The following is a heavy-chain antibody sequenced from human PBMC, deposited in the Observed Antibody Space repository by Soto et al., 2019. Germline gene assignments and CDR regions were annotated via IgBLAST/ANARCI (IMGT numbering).Heavy chain of an antibody. CDR1: GGSISSGDYY. J-gene: IGHJ4*02. V-gene: IGHV4-30-4*01. D-gene: IGHD3-10*01. CDR3: ARWWFGELFAI. Sequence: VKLQVTGPGRVKPSQTLSLTCTVSGGSISSGDYYWSWIRQPPGKGLEWIGYIYYSGSTYYNPSLHSRVTISVDTSKHQFPMKLSSVTAAATAVDYCARWWFGELFAIWGQGTLVTVSS. CDR2: IYYSGST.